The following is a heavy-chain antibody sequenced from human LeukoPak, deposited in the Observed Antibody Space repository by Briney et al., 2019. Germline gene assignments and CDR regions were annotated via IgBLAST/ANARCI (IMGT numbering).Heavy chain of an antibody. V-gene: IGHV3-23*01. J-gene: IGHJ4*02. CDR1: GFTFSSYY. CDR3: VKDETGSSWYN. Sequence: PGGSLRLSCVASGFTFSSYYMSWVRQAPGKGLELVSAIGGSGTGTHYADSVKGRFTISRDNSKNTLYLQMNSLRAEDTAIYYCVKDETGSSWYNWGQGTLVTVSS. CDR2: IGGSGTGT. D-gene: IGHD6-13*01.